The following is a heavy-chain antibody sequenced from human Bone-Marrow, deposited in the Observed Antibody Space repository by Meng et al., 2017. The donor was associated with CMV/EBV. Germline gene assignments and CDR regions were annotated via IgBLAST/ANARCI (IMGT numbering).Heavy chain of an antibody. CDR1: GFTVSSNY. Sequence: GESLKISCAASGFTVSSNYMSWVRQAPGKGLEWVSLIYSGGSTYYADSVKGRFTISRDNSKNRLYLQMNSLRAEDTAVYYCARKGSGSYGAFDIWGQGTRV. V-gene: IGHV3-53*01. CDR3: ARKGSGSYGAFDI. J-gene: IGHJ3*02. D-gene: IGHD3-10*01. CDR2: IYSGGST.